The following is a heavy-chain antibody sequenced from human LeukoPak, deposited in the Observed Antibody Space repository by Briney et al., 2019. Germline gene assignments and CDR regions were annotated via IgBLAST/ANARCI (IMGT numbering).Heavy chain of an antibody. CDR2: IRYDGSDK. Sequence: GGSLRLSCAASGFSVSSNYVSWVRQAPGKGLEWVAFIRYDGSDKYYADSVKGRFTISRDYSKNALYLQMNSLRAEDTAVYYCARESESYDSSGSTFGYWGQGTLVTVSS. J-gene: IGHJ4*02. V-gene: IGHV3-30*02. D-gene: IGHD3-22*01. CDR1: GFSVSSNY. CDR3: ARESESYDSSGSTFGY.